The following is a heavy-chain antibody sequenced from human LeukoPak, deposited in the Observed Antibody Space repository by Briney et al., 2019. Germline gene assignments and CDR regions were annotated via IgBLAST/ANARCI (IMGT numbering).Heavy chain of an antibody. Sequence: GGSLRLSCATSGFTFGSYDMHWVRQAPGKGLEWVAFGRYDGSNKNYADSVQGRFTISRDNSKNTLYLHMTGLRAEDTAVYYCAKRPPGSGLDYWGQGTLVTVSS. CDR2: GRYDGSNK. CDR1: GFTFGSYD. V-gene: IGHV3-30*02. CDR3: AKRPPGSGLDY. J-gene: IGHJ4*02. D-gene: IGHD3-10*01.